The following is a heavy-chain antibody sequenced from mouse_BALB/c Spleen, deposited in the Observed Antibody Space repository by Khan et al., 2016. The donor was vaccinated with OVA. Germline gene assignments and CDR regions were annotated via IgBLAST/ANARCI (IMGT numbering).Heavy chain of an antibody. Sequence: QVQLKESGPGLVAPSQTLSITCTVSGFSLSNYGVHWVRQPPGKGLEWLGVIWAGGSTNHNSALMSRLSISKDDSKSQVFLKMNSLQTDDTATYYCARAFYTGAWFAYWGQGTLVTVSA. D-gene: IGHD1-1*01. J-gene: IGHJ3*01. CDR3: ARAFYTGAWFAY. CDR1: GFSLSNYG. CDR2: IWAGGST. V-gene: IGHV2-9*02.